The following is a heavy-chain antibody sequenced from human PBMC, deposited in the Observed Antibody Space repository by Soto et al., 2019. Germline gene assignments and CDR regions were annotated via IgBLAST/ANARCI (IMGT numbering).Heavy chain of an antibody. CDR2: IYHSGST. J-gene: IGHJ2*01. D-gene: IGHD1-26*01. Sequence: SETLSLTCAVSGGSISSGGYSWSWIRQPPGKGLEWIGYIYHSGSTYYNPSLKSRVTISVDRSKNQFSLKLSSVTAADTAVYYCARVVGATILSSSVLSWYFDLWGRGTLVTVSS. CDR3: ARVVGATILSSSVLSWYFDL. CDR1: GGSISSGGYS. V-gene: IGHV4-30-2*01.